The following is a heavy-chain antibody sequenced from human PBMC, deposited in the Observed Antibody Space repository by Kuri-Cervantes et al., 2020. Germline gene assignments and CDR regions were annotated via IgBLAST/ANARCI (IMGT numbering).Heavy chain of an antibody. J-gene: IGHJ4*02. CDR3: ARRSGGSPNDC. V-gene: IGHV1-3*01. D-gene: IGHD2-15*01. CDR1: GYTFTSYF. Sequence: ASVKVSCKASGYTFTSYFIYWLRQAPGQSLEWVGWIHAGSGNTEYSQSFQGRVIISRDTSASTAYMELRSLRSDDTAVYYCARRSGGSPNDCWGQGTLVTVSS. CDR2: IHAGSGNT.